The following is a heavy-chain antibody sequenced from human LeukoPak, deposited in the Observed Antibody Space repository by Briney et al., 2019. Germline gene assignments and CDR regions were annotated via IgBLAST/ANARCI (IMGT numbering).Heavy chain of an antibody. V-gene: IGHV3-30-3*01. CDR3: ARDRPRITGEGEY. J-gene: IGHJ4*02. CDR1: GFTFSSYA. Sequence: PGRSLRLSCAASGFTFSSYAMHWVRQAPGKGLEWVAVISYDGSNKYYADSVKGRFTISRDNSKNTLYLQMNRLRDEDTAVYYCARDRPRITGEGEYWGQGTLVTVSS. CDR2: ISYDGSNK. D-gene: IGHD1-20*01.